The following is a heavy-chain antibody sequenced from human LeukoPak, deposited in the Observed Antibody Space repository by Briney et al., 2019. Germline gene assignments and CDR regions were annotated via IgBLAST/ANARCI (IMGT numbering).Heavy chain of an antibody. CDR3: ARVGYCSSTSCALDLDY. D-gene: IGHD2-2*01. J-gene: IGHJ4*02. CDR2: ISSSGSTI. Sequence: GGSLRLSCAASGFTFSSYAMSWIRQAPGKGLEWVSYISSSGSTIYYADSVKGRFTISRDNAKNSLYLQMNSLRAEDTAVYYCARVGYCSSTSCALDLDYWGQGTLVTVSS. V-gene: IGHV3-11*04. CDR1: GFTFSSYA.